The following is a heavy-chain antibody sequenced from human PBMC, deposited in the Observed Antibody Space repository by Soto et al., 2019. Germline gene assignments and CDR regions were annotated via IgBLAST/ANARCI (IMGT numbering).Heavy chain of an antibody. J-gene: IGHJ4*02. V-gene: IGHV3-23*01. CDR3: AKDRNHYGSGSYFDY. Sequence: EVQLLESGGGLVQHGGSLRVSCAASGFAFNIYAMSWVRQAPGKGLEWVSVISGSADSTNYADSVKGRFTISRDNSKNTVNLQMNSLKVKDTAVYYCAKDRNHYGSGSYFDYWDQGTLVTVSS. CDR2: ISGSADST. D-gene: IGHD3-10*01. CDR1: GFAFNIYA.